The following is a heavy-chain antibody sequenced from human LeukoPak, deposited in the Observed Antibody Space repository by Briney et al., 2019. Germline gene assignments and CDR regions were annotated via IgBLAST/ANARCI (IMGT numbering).Heavy chain of an antibody. Sequence: ASVKDSCKASGYIFTGYYMHWVRQAPGKGLEGMGRINPNSGGTNYAQKFQGRVTMTRDTSISTAYMELSRLRSDDTAVYYCARDAGRQQLAGGYWGQGTLVTVSS. V-gene: IGHV1-2*06. CDR1: GYIFTGYY. CDR3: ARDAGRQQLAGGY. J-gene: IGHJ4*02. CDR2: INPNSGGT. D-gene: IGHD6-13*01.